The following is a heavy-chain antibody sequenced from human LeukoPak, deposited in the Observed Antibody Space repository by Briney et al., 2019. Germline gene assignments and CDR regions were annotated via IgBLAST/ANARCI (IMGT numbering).Heavy chain of an antibody. CDR3: TKAPVAYCSGAFCYPFDY. J-gene: IGHJ4*02. D-gene: IGHD2-15*01. CDR1: GFTFSSYW. Sequence: GGSLRLSCAASGFTFSSYWMSWVRQAPGKGLEWVANIKQGGSEKYYVDSVKGRFTISRDNSKNTLYLQMNSLRAEDTAVYYCTKAPVAYCSGAFCYPFDYWGQGTLVTVSS. V-gene: IGHV3-7*03. CDR2: IKQGGSEK.